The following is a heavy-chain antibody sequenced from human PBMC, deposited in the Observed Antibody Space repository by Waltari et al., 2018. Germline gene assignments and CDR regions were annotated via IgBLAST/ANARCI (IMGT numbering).Heavy chain of an antibody. J-gene: IGHJ4*02. CDR2: INPNSGGT. Sequence: VQLVPCGAEVQKPEASVKISCKASGYTFTGNFMHRVRRAHGQGIEWMGRINPNSGGTNYAQKFQGRVTMTRDTSISTAYMELSRLRSDDTAVYYCARVYCGGDCYSDYWGQGTLVTVSS. D-gene: IGHD2-21*01. CDR3: ARVYCGGDCYSDY. CDR1: GYTFTGNF. V-gene: IGHV1-2*06.